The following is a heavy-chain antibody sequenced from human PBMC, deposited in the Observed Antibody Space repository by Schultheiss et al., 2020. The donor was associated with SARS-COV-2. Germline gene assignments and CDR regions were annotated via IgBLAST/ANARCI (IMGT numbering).Heavy chain of an antibody. CDR2: IVVGSGDT. J-gene: IGHJ4*02. CDR1: GFSFRNSP. V-gene: IGHV1-58*01. Sequence: SVKVSCKASGFSFRNSPVQWVRQPRGQSLEWMGWIVVGSGDTKYAQKFQGRVTISRDMSTNTAYLELRSLRSEDTAIYYCAAGIRVAGDYWGQGTPVTVSS. CDR3: AAGIRVAGDY. D-gene: IGHD6-19*01.